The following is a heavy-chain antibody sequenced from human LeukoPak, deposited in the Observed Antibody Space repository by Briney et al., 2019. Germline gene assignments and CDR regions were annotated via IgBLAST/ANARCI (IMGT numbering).Heavy chain of an antibody. D-gene: IGHD5-18*01. CDR1: GFTFNNAW. CDR2: LKSKTEGGTT. J-gene: IGHJ4*02. Sequence: GGSLRLSCAASGFTFNNAWMSWVRQAPGEGLEWVGRLKSKTEGGTTDYAAPVKGRFSISRDDSKNTLYLQMNSLKTEDTAVYYCTIRIQLWFTHFDYWGQGTLVTVSS. CDR3: TIRIQLWFTHFDY. V-gene: IGHV3-15*01.